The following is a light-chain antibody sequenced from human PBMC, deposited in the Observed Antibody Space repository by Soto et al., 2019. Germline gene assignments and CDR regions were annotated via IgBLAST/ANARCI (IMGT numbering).Light chain of an antibody. CDR2: EVS. V-gene: IGLV2-14*01. Sequence: QSALTQPASVSGSPGQSITISCTGTSSDVGGYKYVSWYQQHPGKAPKVMIYEVSNRPSGVSNRFSGSKSGNTASLTISGLQAEDEADYYCSSYTSSSTWVFGGGTKLTV. J-gene: IGLJ3*02. CDR1: SSDVGGYKY. CDR3: SSYTSSSTWV.